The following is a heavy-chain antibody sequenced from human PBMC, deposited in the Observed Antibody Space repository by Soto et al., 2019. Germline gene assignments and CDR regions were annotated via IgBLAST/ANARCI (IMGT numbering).Heavy chain of an antibody. J-gene: IGHJ4*02. V-gene: IGHV3-15*06. D-gene: IGHD1-26*01. CDR1: GLAFNDAW. Sequence: GGSLRLSCAASGLAFNDAWMSWVRQGPGKGLEWVGRIKGESDGGATQYAGPTKGRFTISRDDSKSTIYLQMNSLKMDDTAVYFCTTGSRYWGRGTQVTVSS. CDR2: IKGESDGGAT. CDR3: TTGSRY.